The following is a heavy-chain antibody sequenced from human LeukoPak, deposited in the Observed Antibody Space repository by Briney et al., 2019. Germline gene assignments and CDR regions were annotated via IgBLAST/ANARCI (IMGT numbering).Heavy chain of an antibody. D-gene: IGHD3-3*01. CDR1: GGSFSGYY. J-gene: IGHJ3*02. Sequence: SETLSLTCAVYGGSFSGYYWSWIRQPPGKGLEWIGEINHSGSTNYNPSLKSRVTISVDTSKNQFSLKLSSVTAADTAVYYCARGGLLRFLEWLHPLAGRAFDIWGQGTMVTVSS. CDR2: INHSGST. V-gene: IGHV4-34*01. CDR3: ARGGLLRFLEWLHPLAGRAFDI.